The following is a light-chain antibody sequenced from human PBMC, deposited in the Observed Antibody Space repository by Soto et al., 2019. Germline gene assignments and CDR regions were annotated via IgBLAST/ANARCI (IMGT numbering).Light chain of an antibody. V-gene: IGKV3-20*01. CDR1: QTVRNNY. Sequence: EFVLTQSPGTLSLSPGERATLSCRASQTVRNNYLAWYQQKPGQAPRLLIYDASSRATGIPDRFSGGGSGTDFTLTISRLEPEDFAVYYCHQYNKWPLITFGQGTRLEIK. CDR3: HQYNKWPLIT. J-gene: IGKJ5*01. CDR2: DAS.